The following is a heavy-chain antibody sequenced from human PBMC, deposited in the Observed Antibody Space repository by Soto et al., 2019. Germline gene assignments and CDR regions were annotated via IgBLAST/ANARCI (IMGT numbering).Heavy chain of an antibody. V-gene: IGHV3-7*05. J-gene: IGHJ5*02. CDR1: GFTFSSYW. Sequence: GGSLRLSCAASGFTFSSYWMSWVRQAPGKGLEWVANIKQDGSEKYYVDSVKGRFTISRDNAKNSLYLQMNSLRAEDTAVYYCARLWRFGSSSVGPWFDPWGQGTLVTVSS. D-gene: IGHD6-6*01. CDR3: ARLWRFGSSSVGPWFDP. CDR2: IKQDGSEK.